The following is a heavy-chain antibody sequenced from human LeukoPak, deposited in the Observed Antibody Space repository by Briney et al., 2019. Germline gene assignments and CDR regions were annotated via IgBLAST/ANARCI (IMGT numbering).Heavy chain of an antibody. CDR1: GGSISSHY. V-gene: IGHV4-59*11. CDR2: IYYSGST. D-gene: IGHD3-3*01. Sequence: SETLSLTCTVSGGSISSHYWSWIRQPPGKGLEWIGYIYYSGSTNYNPSLKSRVTISVDTSKNQFSLKLSSVTAADTAVYYCARVGSGYYTYWFDPWGQGTLVTVSS. J-gene: IGHJ5*02. CDR3: ARVGSGYYTYWFDP.